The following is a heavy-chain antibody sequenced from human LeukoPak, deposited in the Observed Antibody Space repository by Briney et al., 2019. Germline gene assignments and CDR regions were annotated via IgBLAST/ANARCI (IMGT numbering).Heavy chain of an antibody. D-gene: IGHD2-2*02. CDR2: INPSGSSA. CDR1: GYTFTSHY. V-gene: IGHV1-46*01. Sequence: ASVKVSCKASGYTFTSHYMHWVRQAPGQGLEWMGLINPSGSSALYAQKLQGRVTMTTDASTTTAYMELRSLRSDDTAVYYCVRDGHRLYDYYYYYMDVWGKGTTVTVSS. CDR3: VRDGHRLYDYYYYYMDV. J-gene: IGHJ6*03.